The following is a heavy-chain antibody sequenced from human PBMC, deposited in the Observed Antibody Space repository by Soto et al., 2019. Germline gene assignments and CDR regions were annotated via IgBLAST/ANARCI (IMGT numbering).Heavy chain of an antibody. CDR1: GFTFSSYA. Sequence: GGSLRLSCAASGFTFSSYAMSWVRQAPGKGLEWVSAISGSGGSTYYADSVKGRFTISRDNSKNTLYLQMNSLRAEDTAVYYCAKDVFADYYDSSGTQYWGQGTLVTVS. CDR2: ISGSGGST. CDR3: AKDVFADYYDSSGTQY. J-gene: IGHJ4*02. V-gene: IGHV3-23*01. D-gene: IGHD3-22*01.